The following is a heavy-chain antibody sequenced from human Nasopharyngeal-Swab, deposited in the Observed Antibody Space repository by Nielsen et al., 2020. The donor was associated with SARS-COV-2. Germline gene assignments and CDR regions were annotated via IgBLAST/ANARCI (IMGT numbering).Heavy chain of an antibody. D-gene: IGHD2-15*01. J-gene: IGHJ4*02. Sequence: GKSLKISCVVSGFSVSGKHMSWVRQAPGKGLEWVSVIYDGPNTLYADSVQGRFIISRDNSRNMLYLQMSGLTAEDTAVYYCARDAAGSGIDYWGQGALVTVSS. CDR3: ARDAAGSGIDY. CDR2: IYDGPNT. V-gene: IGHV3-53*01. CDR1: GFSVSGKH.